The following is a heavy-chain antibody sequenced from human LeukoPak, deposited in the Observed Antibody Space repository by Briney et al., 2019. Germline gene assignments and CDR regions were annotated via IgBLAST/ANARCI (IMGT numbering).Heavy chain of an antibody. CDR3: VRDDEYVDNGLDV. D-gene: IGHD4/OR15-4a*01. CDR1: GFTFRKHG. CDR2: ILNDGSKV. J-gene: IGHJ3*01. Sequence: GGSLRLSCAASGFTFRKHGMHWVRQAPGKGLEWVAVILNDGSKVWYTDSVKGRFTISRDNSRNTLYLQMNSLRDEDTAVYYCVRDDEYVDNGLDVWGQGTTVTVFS. V-gene: IGHV3-30*12.